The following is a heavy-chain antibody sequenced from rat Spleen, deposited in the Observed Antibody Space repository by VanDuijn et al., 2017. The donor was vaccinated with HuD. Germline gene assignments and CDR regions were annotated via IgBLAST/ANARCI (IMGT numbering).Heavy chain of an antibody. CDR2: ISTGGGNT. D-gene: IGHD1-1*01. Sequence: EVQLVESGGGLVQPGRSLKLSCAASGFTFSNYGMAWVRQAPTKGLEWVASISTGGGNTYYRASVKGRFTISRDNAKNTLYLQMDSLRSEDTATYYCARPHYSGGPNWFDYWGQGVMVTVSS. J-gene: IGHJ2*01. V-gene: IGHV5S13*01. CDR1: GFTFSNYG. CDR3: ARPHYSGGPNWFDY.